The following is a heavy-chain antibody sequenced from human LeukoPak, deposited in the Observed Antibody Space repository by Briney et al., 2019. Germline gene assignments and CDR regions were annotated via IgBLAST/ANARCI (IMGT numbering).Heavy chain of an antibody. CDR1: GFTFGSYT. V-gene: IGHV3-30*18. D-gene: IGHD6-13*01. Sequence: GGSLRLSCAASGFTFGSYTMSWVRQAPGKGLEWVAVISYDGSNKYYADSVKGRFTISRDNSKNTLYLQMNSLRAEDTAVYYCAKDLTAAAATDYWGQGTLVTVSS. CDR3: AKDLTAAAATDY. CDR2: ISYDGSNK. J-gene: IGHJ4*02.